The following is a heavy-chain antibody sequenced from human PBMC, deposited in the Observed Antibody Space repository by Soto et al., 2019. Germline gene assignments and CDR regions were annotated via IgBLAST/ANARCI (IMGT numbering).Heavy chain of an antibody. Sequence: EVQLVESGGGLVQPGGSLRLSCAASGFTVSSNYMSWVRQAPGKGLEWVSVIYSGGSTYYADSVKGRFTISRDNSKTTLYLQMNSLRAEDTAVYYCARASRNYYDSSGYLYYFDYWGQGTLVTVSS. V-gene: IGHV3-66*01. CDR3: ARASRNYYDSSGYLYYFDY. CDR2: IYSGGST. D-gene: IGHD3-22*01. CDR1: GFTVSSNY. J-gene: IGHJ4*02.